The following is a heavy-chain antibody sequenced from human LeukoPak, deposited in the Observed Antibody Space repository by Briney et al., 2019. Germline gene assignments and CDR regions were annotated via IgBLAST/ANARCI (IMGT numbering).Heavy chain of an antibody. J-gene: IGHJ4*02. Sequence: GGSLRLSCEASGFTFSRYWMHWVRQAPGKGLVWVSRINSDGSRTTYADSVKGRFTISRDNAKNTLYLQMNSLRAEDTAVYYCARYSSGWYLKANFDYWGQGTLVTVSS. V-gene: IGHV3-74*01. CDR2: INSDGSRT. D-gene: IGHD6-19*01. CDR1: GFTFSRYW. CDR3: ARYSSGWYLKANFDY.